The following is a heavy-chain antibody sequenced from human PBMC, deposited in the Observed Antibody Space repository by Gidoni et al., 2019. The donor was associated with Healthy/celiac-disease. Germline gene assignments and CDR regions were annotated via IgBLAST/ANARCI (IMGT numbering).Heavy chain of an antibody. Sequence: QVQLQQWGAELLKPSETLSLTCAVYGGSFSGYYWSWIRQPPGKGLEWIGEINHSGSTNYNPSLKSRVTISVDTSKNQFSLKLSSVTAADTAVYYCARGQRITMVRANHYYMDVWGKGTTVTVSS. J-gene: IGHJ6*03. CDR2: INHSGST. CDR3: ARGQRITMVRANHYYMDV. V-gene: IGHV4-34*01. D-gene: IGHD3-10*01. CDR1: GGSFSGYY.